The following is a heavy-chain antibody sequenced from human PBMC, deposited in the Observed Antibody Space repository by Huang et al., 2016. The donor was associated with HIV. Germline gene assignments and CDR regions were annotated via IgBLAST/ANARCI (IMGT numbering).Heavy chain of an antibody. CDR3: ARARGYYDSSVSYYFDY. D-gene: IGHD3-22*01. Sequence: QVQLVQSGAEVKKPGSSVKVSCKASGGTFSSYDISWVRQAPGQGLEWMGGIIPICGTANYAQKVQGRVTITADESTSTAYMELSSLRSEDTAVYYCARARGYYDSSVSYYFDYWGQGTLVTVSS. CDR2: IIPICGTA. V-gene: IGHV1-69*13. J-gene: IGHJ4*02. CDR1: GGTFSSYD.